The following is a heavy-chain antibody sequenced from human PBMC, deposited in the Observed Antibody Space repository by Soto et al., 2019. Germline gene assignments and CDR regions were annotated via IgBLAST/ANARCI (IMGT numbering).Heavy chain of an antibody. V-gene: IGHV3-30*18. J-gene: IGHJ4*02. CDR1: GLTFGVYC. D-gene: IGHD7-27*01. Sequence: GGSRIHSSAAAGLTFGVYCMNLVRQAPGKGLEWVAVISYDENNKYYADSVKGRFTISRDNSKNTLYLQMNSLRAEDTAVYYCAKVLTGDLDYWGQGTLVTGSS. CDR3: AKVLTGDLDY. CDR2: ISYDENNK.